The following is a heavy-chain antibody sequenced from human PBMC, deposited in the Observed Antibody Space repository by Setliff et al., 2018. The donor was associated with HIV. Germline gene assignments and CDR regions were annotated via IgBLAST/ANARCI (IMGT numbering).Heavy chain of an antibody. CDR1: GGSISSSNW. D-gene: IGHD3-22*01. Sequence: SETLSLTCAVSGGSISSSNWWSWVRQPPGKGLEWIGEIYHSGSTNYNPSLKSPVTISVDKSKNQFSLKLSSVTAADTAVYYCARISSGQSPYYFDYWGRGTLVTVSS. V-gene: IGHV4-4*02. CDR3: ARISSGQSPYYFDY. J-gene: IGHJ4*02. CDR2: IYHSGST.